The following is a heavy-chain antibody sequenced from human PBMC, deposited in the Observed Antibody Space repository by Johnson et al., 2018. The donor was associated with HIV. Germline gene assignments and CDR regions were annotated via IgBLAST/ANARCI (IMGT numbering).Heavy chain of an antibody. CDR2: ISSNGSST. CDR3: ARDRAAAGPDAFDI. CDR1: GFTFSSYT. J-gene: IGHJ3*02. Sequence: QVLLVESGGGLVQPGGSLRLSCVASGFTFSSYTLHWVRQAPGKGLEYVSAISSNGSSTSYADSVKGRFTISRDNSKNTLYLQMNSLRAEDTAVYYCARDRAAAGPDAFDIWGQGTMVTVSS. V-gene: IGHV3-64*04. D-gene: IGHD6-13*01.